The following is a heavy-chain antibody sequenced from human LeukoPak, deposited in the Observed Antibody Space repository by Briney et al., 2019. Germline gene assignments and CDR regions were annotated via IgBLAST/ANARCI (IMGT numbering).Heavy chain of an antibody. CDR3: ARSLGANYGDAFDI. Sequence: GGSLRLSCAASGFTFSSYSMNWVRQAPGKGLEWVSSISSSSSYIYYADSVKGRFTISRDNAKSSLYLQMNSLRAEDTAVYYCARSLGANYGDAFDIWGQGTMVTVSS. CDR2: ISSSSSYI. V-gene: IGHV3-21*01. D-gene: IGHD4/OR15-4a*01. J-gene: IGHJ3*02. CDR1: GFTFSSYS.